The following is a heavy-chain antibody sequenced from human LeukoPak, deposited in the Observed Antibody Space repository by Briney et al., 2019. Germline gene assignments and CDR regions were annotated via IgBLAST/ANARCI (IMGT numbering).Heavy chain of an antibody. CDR3: ARDRHSTGPFDY. Sequence: PSETLSLTCTVSGXSISSYYGSWIRQPPGKGLEWIGYIYYSGSTNYNPSLKSRVMISVDTSKNQFSLKLSSVTAADTAVYYCARDRHSTGPFDYWGQGTLVTVSS. CDR2: IYYSGST. CDR1: GXSISSYY. V-gene: IGHV4-59*01. D-gene: IGHD5-18*01. J-gene: IGHJ4*02.